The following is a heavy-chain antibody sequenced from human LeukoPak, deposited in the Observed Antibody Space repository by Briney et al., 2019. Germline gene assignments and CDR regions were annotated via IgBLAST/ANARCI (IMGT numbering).Heavy chain of an antibody. D-gene: IGHD6-6*01. V-gene: IGHV3-30*03. CDR2: ISYDGSNK. CDR3: AREYSSSSSYY. J-gene: IGHJ4*02. CDR1: GFTFSSYG. Sequence: GGSLRLSCAASGFTFSSYGMHWVRQAPGKGLEWVALISYDGSNKYYADSLKGRFTISRDNAKNSLYLQMNSLRAEDKAVYYCAREYSSSSSYYWGQGTLVTVSS.